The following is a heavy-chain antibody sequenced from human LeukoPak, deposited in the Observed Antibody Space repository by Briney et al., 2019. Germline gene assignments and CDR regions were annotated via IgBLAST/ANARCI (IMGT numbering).Heavy chain of an antibody. Sequence: GGSLRLSCAASGFTFSSYAMSWVRQAPGKGLEWVSAISGSGGSTYYADSVKGRFTISRDNSKNTLYLQMNSLRAEDTAVYYCAKTTDRITMVRGVQFDYWGQGTLVTVSS. CDR3: AKTTDRITMVRGVQFDY. J-gene: IGHJ4*02. D-gene: IGHD3-10*01. V-gene: IGHV3-23*01. CDR2: ISGSGGST. CDR1: GFTFSSYA.